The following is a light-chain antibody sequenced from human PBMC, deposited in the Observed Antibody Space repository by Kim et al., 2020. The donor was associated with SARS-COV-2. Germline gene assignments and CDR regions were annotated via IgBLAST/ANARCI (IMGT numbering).Light chain of an antibody. V-gene: IGLV3-19*01. Sequence: SSELTQDPAVSVALGQIVRITCQGDSLRSYYASWYQQKPGQAPVLVIYGKNNRPSGIPDRFSGSSSGNTASLTIPGAQAEDEADYYCNSRDSSGNHWVFG. CDR3: NSRDSSGNHWV. CDR2: GKN. CDR1: SLRSYY. J-gene: IGLJ3*02.